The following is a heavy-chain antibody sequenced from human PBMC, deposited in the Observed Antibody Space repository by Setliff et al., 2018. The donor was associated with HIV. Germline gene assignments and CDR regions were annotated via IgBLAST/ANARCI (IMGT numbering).Heavy chain of an antibody. D-gene: IGHD3-22*01. V-gene: IGHV4-4*09. CDR2: ISSSGTT. J-gene: IGHJ4*02. CDR1: DDSFSNYD. Sequence: SETLSLTCVVSDDSFSNYDWTWIRQPPGKALQWIGYISSSGTTNYNPSLRSRVTISIETSNTHFSLWLRSVTAADTAIYYCARDPRGLLSPVPRGYFDYWGQGALVTVSS. CDR3: ARDPRGLLSPVPRGYFDY.